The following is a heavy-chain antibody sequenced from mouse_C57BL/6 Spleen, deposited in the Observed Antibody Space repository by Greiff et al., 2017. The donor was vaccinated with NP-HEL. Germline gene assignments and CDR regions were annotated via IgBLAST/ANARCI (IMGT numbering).Heavy chain of an antibody. V-gene: IGHV1-64*01. D-gene: IGHD3-3*01. CDR1: GYTFTSYW. Sequence: QVQLQQPGAELVKPGASVKLSCKASGYTFTSYWMHWVKQRPGQGLEWIGMIHPNSGSTNYHEKFKSKDTLTVDKSSSPAYMQPSSLTSEDSALYYGAREGGPWLAYWGQGTRVTVSA. CDR2: IHPNSGST. CDR3: AREGGPWLAY. J-gene: IGHJ3*01.